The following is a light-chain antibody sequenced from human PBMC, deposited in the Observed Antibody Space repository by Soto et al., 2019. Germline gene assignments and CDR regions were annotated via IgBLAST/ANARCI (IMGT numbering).Light chain of an antibody. J-gene: IGLJ2*01. V-gene: IGLV1-47*01. CDR1: SSNIGSNY. CDR2: TNN. Sequence: QSVLTQPPSASGTPGQRVTISCSGSSSNIGSNYVYWYQHLPGTAPKLLIYTNNQRPSGVPDRFSGSKSGTSASLAISGLRSDDEAHYYCATWDDSLSAHVVFGGGTQLTVL. CDR3: ATWDDSLSAHVV.